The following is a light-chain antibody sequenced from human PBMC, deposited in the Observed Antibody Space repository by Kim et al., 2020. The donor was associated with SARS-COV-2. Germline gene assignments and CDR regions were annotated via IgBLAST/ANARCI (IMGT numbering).Light chain of an antibody. CDR2: SNN. J-gene: IGLJ3*02. V-gene: IGLV1-44*01. CDR3: AAWDDSLNGWV. Sequence: GQRVTISCSGRSSNIGSNTVNWYQLLPGTAPKLLTYSNNQRPSGVPDRFSGSKSGTSASLAISGLQSEDEADYYCAAWDDSLNGWVFGGGTKLTVL. CDR1: SSNIGSNT.